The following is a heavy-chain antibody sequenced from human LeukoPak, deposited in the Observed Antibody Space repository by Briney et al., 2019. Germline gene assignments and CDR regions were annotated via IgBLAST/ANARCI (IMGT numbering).Heavy chain of an antibody. CDR2: IYYSGST. J-gene: IGHJ2*01. D-gene: IGHD2-21*02. Sequence: SETLSLTCTVSGGSVSSGSYYWSWIRQPPGKGLEWIGYIYYSGSTNYNPSLKSRVTISVDTSKNQFSLKLSSVTAADTAVYYCARDRANFVTPPCRYFDPWGRGTLVTVSS. CDR3: ARDRANFVTPPCRYFDP. CDR1: GGSVSSGSYY. V-gene: IGHV4-61*01.